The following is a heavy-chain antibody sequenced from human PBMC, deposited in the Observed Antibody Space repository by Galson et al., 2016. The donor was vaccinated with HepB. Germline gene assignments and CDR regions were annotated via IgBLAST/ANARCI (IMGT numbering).Heavy chain of an antibody. CDR3: ARDDETHGDTDF. V-gene: IGHV3-7*03. CDR2: IKQDGSDK. J-gene: IGHJ4*02. D-gene: IGHD4-17*01. CDR1: GFIFSSYW. Sequence: SLRLSCAASGFIFSSYWMSWVRQAPGKGLEWVTNIKQDGSDKYYVDSVKGRFTISRDNAKKSLCLQMNSLRVEDTAVYYCARDDETHGDTDFWGQGTLVTVSS.